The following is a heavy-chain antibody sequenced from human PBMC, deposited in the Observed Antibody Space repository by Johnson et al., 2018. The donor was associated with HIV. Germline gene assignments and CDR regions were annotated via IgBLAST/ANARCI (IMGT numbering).Heavy chain of an antibody. J-gene: IGHJ3*02. Sequence: QMMLVESGGGVVRPGGSLRLSCAVSGFTFNDHGMSWVRQAPGKGLEWVAVISYDGSNKYYADSVKGRFTISRDNSKNTLYLQMNSLRAEDTAVYYWAKVGATVITPRGEAFDIWGQGTMVTVAS. V-gene: IGHV3-30*18. CDR3: AKVGATVITPRGEAFDI. CDR1: GFTFNDHG. D-gene: IGHD4-23*01. CDR2: ISYDGSNK.